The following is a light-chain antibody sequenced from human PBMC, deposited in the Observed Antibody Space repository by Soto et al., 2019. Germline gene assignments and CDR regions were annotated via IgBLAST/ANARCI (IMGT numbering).Light chain of an antibody. CDR1: QSISSY. J-gene: IGKJ1*01. CDR2: DAS. V-gene: IGKV1-5*01. Sequence: DIQMTQSPSSLSASVGDRVTITCRASQSISSYLNWYQQKPGKAPKLLIYDASSLESGVPSRFSGSGSGTEFTLTISSLQPDDFATYYCQQYNSYSVTFGQGTKVDIK. CDR3: QQYNSYSVT.